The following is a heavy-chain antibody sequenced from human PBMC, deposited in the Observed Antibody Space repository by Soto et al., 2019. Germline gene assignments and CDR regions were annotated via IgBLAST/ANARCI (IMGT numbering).Heavy chain of an antibody. J-gene: IGHJ1*01. V-gene: IGHV3-23*04. CDR2: ISGRGAGI. D-gene: IGHD2-8*02. Sequence: EVQLVESGGALVQPGGSLRLSCAASGFTFSTYGMAWVRQAPGKGLDWVASISGRGAGIQYADAVQGRFVISSDNSINTLLLHMGNLRVDDTATYYCAKVSGSGGFHVIGGQGNLVTVSS. CDR3: AKVSGSGGFHVI. CDR1: GFTFSTYG.